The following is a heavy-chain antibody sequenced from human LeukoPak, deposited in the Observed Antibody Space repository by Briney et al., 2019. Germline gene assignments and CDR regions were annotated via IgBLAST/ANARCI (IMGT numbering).Heavy chain of an antibody. CDR2: IYYSGSI. Sequence: SETLSLTCTASGDSISGYYWTWIRQPPGKGLEWIGYIYYSGSINYNPSLESRITISVDTSKNQFSLRLSSVTAADTAVYYCARLRGNYFPDYWGQGTLVTVSS. V-gene: IGHV4-59*01. CDR3: ARLRGNYFPDY. J-gene: IGHJ4*02. CDR1: GDSISGYY. D-gene: IGHD2/OR15-2a*01.